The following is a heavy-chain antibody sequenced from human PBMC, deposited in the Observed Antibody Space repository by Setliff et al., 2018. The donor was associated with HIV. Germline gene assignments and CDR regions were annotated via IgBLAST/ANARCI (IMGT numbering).Heavy chain of an antibody. CDR1: GDSISSGSHY. J-gene: IGHJ4*02. Sequence: PSETLSLTCTVSGDSISSGSHYWSWIRQPAGKGLEWIGHIYTGGNANYNPSLQSRVTISVDTSKNQFSLMLGSMTAAATAVYYCARERLSRLGFDYWGQGTLVTVSS. D-gene: IGHD1-1*01. V-gene: IGHV4-61*09. CDR2: IYTGGNA. CDR3: ARERLSRLGFDY.